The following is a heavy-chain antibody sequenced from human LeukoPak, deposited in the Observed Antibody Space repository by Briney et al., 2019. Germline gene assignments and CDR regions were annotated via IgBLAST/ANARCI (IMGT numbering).Heavy chain of an antibody. CDR1: GFTFSSYA. V-gene: IGHV3-23*01. J-gene: IGHJ4*02. D-gene: IGHD1-26*01. Sequence: GSLRLSCAASGFTFSSYAMSWVRQAPGKGLEWVSAISGSGGSAYYADSVKGRFTISRDNSKNTLYLQMNSLRAEDTAVYYCAKDALYSGSYSCFDYWGQGTLVTVSS. CDR2: ISGSGGSA. CDR3: AKDALYSGSYSCFDY.